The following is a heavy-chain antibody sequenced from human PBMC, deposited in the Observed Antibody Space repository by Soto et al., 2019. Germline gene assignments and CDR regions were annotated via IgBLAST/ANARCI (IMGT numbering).Heavy chain of an antibody. V-gene: IGHV3-23*01. D-gene: IGHD6-13*01. CDR3: AKDLGYTSSWYYALHI. CDR2: ISGSGGTT. J-gene: IGHJ3*02. CDR1: GFSFSSYA. Sequence: GGSLRLSCVGSGFSFSSYAMNWVRQAPGQGLEWVSGISGSGGTTFYADSVKGRFTISRDNSKNTLYLQMNSLRAEDTAVYYCAKDLGYTSSWYYALHIWGQGTMVPVSS.